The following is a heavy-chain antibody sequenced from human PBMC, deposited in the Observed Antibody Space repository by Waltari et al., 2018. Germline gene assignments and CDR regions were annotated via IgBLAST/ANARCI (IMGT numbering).Heavy chain of an antibody. D-gene: IGHD3-22*01. V-gene: IGHV3-74*01. CDR1: GFTFSRYW. J-gene: IGHJ6*02. CDR2: ISSDGSST. CDR3: ARVATKTYSSPVPGRPYYYGMDV. Sequence: EEQQVESGGGLAQPGESLRLSCAASGFTFSRYWMDWVGQAPGKGLVWVSRISSDGSSTTYADSVKGRFTISRDNAKNTLYVQMNRLRAEDTAVYYCARVATKTYSSPVPGRPYYYGMDVWGQGTTVTVSS.